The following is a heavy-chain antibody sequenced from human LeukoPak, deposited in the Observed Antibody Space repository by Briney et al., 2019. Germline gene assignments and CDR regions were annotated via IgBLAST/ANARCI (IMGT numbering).Heavy chain of an antibody. J-gene: IGHJ4*02. CDR2: IIPILGIA. V-gene: IGHV1-69*04. CDR1: GGTFSSYA. D-gene: IGHD6-13*01. CDR3: ARDYRIAAAGTSPQPFDY. Sequence: GASVKVSCKASGGTFSSYAISWVLQAPGQGLEWMGRIIPILGIANYAQKFQGRVTITADKSTSTAYMELSSLRSEDTAVYYCARDYRIAAAGTSPQPFDYWGQGTLVTVSS.